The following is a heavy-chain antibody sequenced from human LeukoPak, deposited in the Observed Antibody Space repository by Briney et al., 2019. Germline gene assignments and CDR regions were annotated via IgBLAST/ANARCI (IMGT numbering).Heavy chain of an antibody. Sequence: TGGSLRLSCAASGFTFSSYSMNWVRQAPGKGLEWVSSISSSSSYIYYADSVKGRFTISRDNAKNSLYLQMNSLRAEDTAVYYCARGDSSSWYGGMYNWFDPWGQGTLVTVSS. CDR3: ARGDSSSWYGGMYNWFDP. J-gene: IGHJ5*02. D-gene: IGHD6-13*01. CDR2: ISSSSSYI. V-gene: IGHV3-21*01. CDR1: GFTFSSYS.